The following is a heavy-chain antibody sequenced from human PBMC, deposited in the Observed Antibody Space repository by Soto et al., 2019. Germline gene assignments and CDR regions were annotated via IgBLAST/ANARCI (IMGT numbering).Heavy chain of an antibody. CDR2: LSGSGLTT. J-gene: IGHJ4*02. D-gene: IGHD2-2*01. CDR1: GFTFTNYA. CDR3: AKDQRVAVVLESLDY. Sequence: AGSLRLSCAASGFTFTNYAMSWVRQAPGKGLEWVSGLSGSGLTTYYADSVKGRFTISRDNSKSTLYLQMNSLRVEDTAIYYCAKDQRVAVVLESLDYWGQGTLVTLSS. V-gene: IGHV3-23*01.